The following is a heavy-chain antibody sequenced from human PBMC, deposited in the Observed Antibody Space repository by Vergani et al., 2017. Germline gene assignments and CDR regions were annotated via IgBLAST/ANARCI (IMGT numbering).Heavy chain of an antibody. CDR2: IYYSGST. CDR3: ARGIAVAGYFDY. J-gene: IGHJ4*02. V-gene: IGHV4-59*12. Sequence: QVQLQESGPGLVKPSETLSLTCTVSGGSISSYYWSWIRQPPGKGLEWIGYIYYSGSTYYNPSLKSRVTISVDTSKNQFSLKLSSVTAADTAVYYCARGIAVAGYFDYWGQGTLVTVSS. D-gene: IGHD6-19*01. CDR1: GGSISSYY.